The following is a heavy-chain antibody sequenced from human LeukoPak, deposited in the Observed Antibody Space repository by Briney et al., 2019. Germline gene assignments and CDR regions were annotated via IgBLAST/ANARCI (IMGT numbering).Heavy chain of an antibody. CDR2: IYTSGST. D-gene: IGHD5-18*01. J-gene: IGHJ6*03. CDR1: GYSISSGYY. Sequence: SETLSLTCAVSGYSISSGYYWSWIRQPAGKGLEWIGRIYTSGSTNYNPSLKSRVTISVDTSKNQFSLKLSSVTAADTAVYYCARGVSGYSYGGRLDYYYMDVWGKGTTVTVSS. CDR3: ARGVSGYSYGGRLDYYYMDV. V-gene: IGHV4-61*02.